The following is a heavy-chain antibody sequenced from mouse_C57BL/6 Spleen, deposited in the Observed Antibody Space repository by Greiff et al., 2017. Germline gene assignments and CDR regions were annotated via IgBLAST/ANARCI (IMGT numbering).Heavy chain of an antibody. D-gene: IGHD1-1*01. Sequence: VQLQQSGPELVKPGASVKISCKASGYAFSSSWMNWVKQRPGKGLEWLGRIYPGGGDTNYNGKFKGKATLTADKSSSTAYMQLSSLTSEDSAVYFCARSYYDPYWYFDVWGTGTTVTVSS. J-gene: IGHJ1*03. V-gene: IGHV1-82*01. CDR3: ARSYYDPYWYFDV. CDR1: GYAFSSSW. CDR2: IYPGGGDT.